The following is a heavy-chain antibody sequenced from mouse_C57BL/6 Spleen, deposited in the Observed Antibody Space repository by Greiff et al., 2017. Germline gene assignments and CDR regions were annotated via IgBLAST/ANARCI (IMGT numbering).Heavy chain of an antibody. V-gene: IGHV1-15*01. CDR3: TRITTVVRYAMDY. D-gene: IGHD1-1*01. J-gene: IGHJ4*01. CDR2: IDPETGGT. Sequence: VQLQESGAELVRPGASVTLSCKASGYTFTDYEMHWVKQTPVHGLEWIGAIDPETGGTAYNQKFKGKAILTADKSSSTAYMELRSLTSEDSAVYYCTRITTVVRYAMDYWGQGTSVTVSS. CDR1: GYTFTDYE.